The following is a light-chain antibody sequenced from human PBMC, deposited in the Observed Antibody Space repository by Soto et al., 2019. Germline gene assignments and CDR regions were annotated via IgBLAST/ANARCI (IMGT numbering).Light chain of an antibody. CDR2: EVT. CDR3: CSYADNNDYV. CDR1: SSDIGAYNY. J-gene: IGLJ1*01. Sequence: QAVVTQPASVSGSPGQSIAISCTGSSSDIGAYNYVSWYQQHPGKAPKLMIYEVTRRPSGVPDRFSGSKSGNTASLNVSGLQAEDEADYYCCSYADNNDYVFGTGTKVTVL. V-gene: IGLV2-8*01.